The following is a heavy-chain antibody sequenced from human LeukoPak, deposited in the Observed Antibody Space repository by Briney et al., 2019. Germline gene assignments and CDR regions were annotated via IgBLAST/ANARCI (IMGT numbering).Heavy chain of an antibody. CDR2: MYYSGNS. CDR1: GVSVGSAGYY. D-gene: IGHD1-26*01. CDR3: ARSQSQSGSYRYYFTY. J-gene: IGHJ4*02. Sequence: SETLSLTCSVSGVSVGSAGYYWTWIRQPPGKGLEWIGYMYYSGNSNYNPFLKSRVTMSLDPSKNRFSLKLSSVTAADTAVYYCARSQSQSGSYRYYFTYWGQGTLVTISS. V-gene: IGHV4-61*08.